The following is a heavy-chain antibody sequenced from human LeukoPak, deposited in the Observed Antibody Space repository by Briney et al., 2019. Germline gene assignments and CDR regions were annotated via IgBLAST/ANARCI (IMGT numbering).Heavy chain of an antibody. D-gene: IGHD6-13*01. V-gene: IGHV1-18*01. J-gene: IGHJ4*02. Sequence: ASVKVSCKASGYTLTSYGISWVRQAPGQGLEWMGWISAYNGNTNYAQKLQGRVTMTTDTSTSTAYMELRSLRSDDTAVYYCARGLTSSWSSAAFQPFDYWGQGTLVTVSS. CDR3: ARGLTSSWSSAAFQPFDY. CDR1: GYTLTSYG. CDR2: ISAYNGNT.